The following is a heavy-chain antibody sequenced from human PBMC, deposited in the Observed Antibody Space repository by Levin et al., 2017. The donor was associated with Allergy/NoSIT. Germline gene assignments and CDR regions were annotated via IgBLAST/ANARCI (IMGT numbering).Heavy chain of an antibody. CDR1: GFTFSNYD. V-gene: IGHV3-13*04. J-gene: IGHJ3*02. CDR2: LDTAGDT. CDR3: ARGHRGTFDI. Sequence: AGGSLRLSCAASGFTFSNYDMHWVRQATGKGLEWVSALDTAGDTYYPGSVKGRFTISREDAKSSLYLQMHSLRAEDTAVYYCARGHRGTFDIWGQGTMVTVSS.